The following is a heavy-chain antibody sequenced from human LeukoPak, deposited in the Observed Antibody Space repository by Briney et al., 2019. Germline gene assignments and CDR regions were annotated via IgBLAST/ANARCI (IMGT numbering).Heavy chain of an antibody. V-gene: IGHV1-24*01. Sequence: ASVKVSCKVSGYTLTELSMHWVRQAPGKGLEWMGGFDPEDGETIYAQKFQGRVTMTEDTSTDTAYMELSRLRSDDTAVYYCARTLAAAVAYNWFDPWGQGTLVTVSS. CDR1: GYTLTELS. D-gene: IGHD6-13*01. J-gene: IGHJ5*02. CDR2: FDPEDGET. CDR3: ARTLAAAVAYNWFDP.